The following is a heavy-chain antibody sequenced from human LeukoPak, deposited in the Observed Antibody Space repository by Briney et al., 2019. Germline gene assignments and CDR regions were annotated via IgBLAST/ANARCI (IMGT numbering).Heavy chain of an antibody. CDR2: INSDGSST. J-gene: IGHJ5*02. Sequence: PGGSLRLSCAASGFTFSSYWMHWVRQAPGKGLVWVSRINSDGSSTSYADSVKGRFTVSRGNAKNTLYLQMNSLRAEDTAVYYCAREGYCSSTSCYPFYWFDPWGQGTLVTVSS. CDR1: GFTFSSYW. D-gene: IGHD2-2*01. V-gene: IGHV3-74*01. CDR3: AREGYCSSTSCYPFYWFDP.